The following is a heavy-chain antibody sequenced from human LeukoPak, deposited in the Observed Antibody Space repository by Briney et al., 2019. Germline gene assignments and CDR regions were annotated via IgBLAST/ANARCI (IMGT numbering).Heavy chain of an antibody. J-gene: IGHJ4*02. CDR3: ARLVWNYYFDY. CDR1: GGSISSYC. D-gene: IGHD1-7*01. CDR2: IYYSGST. Sequence: SETLSLTCTVSGGSISSYCWSWIRQPPGKGLEWIGYIYYSGSTNYNPSLKSRVTISVDTSKNQFSLKLSSVTAADTAVYYCARLVWNYYFDYWGQGTLVTVSS. V-gene: IGHV4-59*08.